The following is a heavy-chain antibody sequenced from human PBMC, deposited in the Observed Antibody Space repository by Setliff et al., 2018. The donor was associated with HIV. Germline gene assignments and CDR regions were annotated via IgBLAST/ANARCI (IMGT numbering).Heavy chain of an antibody. CDR2: ISGSGGST. J-gene: IGHJ1*01. V-gene: IGHV3-23*01. CDR3: ATDSGYSSTWYSESFQH. D-gene: IGHD6-13*01. CDR1: GFTFNSYA. Sequence: PGGSLRLSCAASGFTFNSYAMSWVRQAPGKGLEWVSAISGSGGSTYYADSVKGRFTISRDNSKNTLDLQMNSLRAEDTAVYYCATDSGYSSTWYSESFQHWGQGTVVTVSS.